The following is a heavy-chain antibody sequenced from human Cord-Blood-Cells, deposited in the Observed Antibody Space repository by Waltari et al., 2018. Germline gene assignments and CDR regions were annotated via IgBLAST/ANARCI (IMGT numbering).Heavy chain of an antibody. V-gene: IGHV4-59*08. J-gene: IGHJ4*02. CDR2: IYYSGST. D-gene: IGHD4-17*01. CDR1: GGAISRSY. Sequence: QVQLQESGPGLVKPSATLSLTCTVSGGAISRSYLSWIRQPPGKGLEWIGYIYYSGSTNYNPSLKSRVTISLDTSKNQFSLKLSSVTAADTAVYYCARQGPSYGDYDYWGQGTLVTVSS. CDR3: ARQGPSYGDYDY.